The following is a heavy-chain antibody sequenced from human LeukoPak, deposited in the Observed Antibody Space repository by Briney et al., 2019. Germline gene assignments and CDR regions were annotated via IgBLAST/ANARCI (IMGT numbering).Heavy chain of an antibody. CDR2: INPNSGGT. CDR1: GYTFTGYY. V-gene: IGHV1-2*02. J-gene: IGHJ6*03. CDR3: AREVWSGYYYMDV. Sequence: ASVKVSCKASGYTFTGYYIQWVRQAPGQGLEWMGWINPNSGGTKYAQKFQGRVTMTRDTSINTAYTEVSRLTSDDTAVYYCAREVWSGYYYMDVWGKGTTVTVSS. D-gene: IGHD2-8*02.